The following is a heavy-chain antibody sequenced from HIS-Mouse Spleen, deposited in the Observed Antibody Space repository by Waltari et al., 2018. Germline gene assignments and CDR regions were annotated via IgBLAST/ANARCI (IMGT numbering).Heavy chain of an antibody. V-gene: IGHV4-39*07. J-gene: IGHJ2*01. CDR3: AREIPYSSSWYDWYFDL. D-gene: IGHD6-13*01. CDR2: IYYSGST. Sequence: QLQLQESGPGLVKPSETLSLTCTVSGCPISSSSYYRGGIRRPPGMRPGWIGSIYYSGSTSYNPSVKSRVTISVDTSKSQFSLKLSSVTAADTAVYYCAREIPYSSSWYDWYFDLWGRGTLVTVSS. CDR1: GCPISSSSYY.